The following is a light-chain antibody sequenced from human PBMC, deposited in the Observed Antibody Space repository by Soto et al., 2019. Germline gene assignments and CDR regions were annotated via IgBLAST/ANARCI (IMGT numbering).Light chain of an antibody. CDR2: EVS. Sequence: QSVLTQPASVSGSPGQSITISCTGTSSDVGRYNLVSWYQQHPGKAPKIMIYEVSKRPSGVSNRFSGSKSGNTASLTISGLQAEDEADYYCCSYAGSSYVFGTGTKLAVL. CDR3: CSYAGSSYV. V-gene: IGLV2-23*02. J-gene: IGLJ1*01. CDR1: SSDVGRYNL.